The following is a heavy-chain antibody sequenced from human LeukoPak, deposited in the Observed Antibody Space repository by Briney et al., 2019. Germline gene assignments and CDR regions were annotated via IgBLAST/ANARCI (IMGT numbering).Heavy chain of an antibody. CDR3: AKDRSGSYRDAFDI. CDR2: ISWNSGSI. D-gene: IGHD1-26*01. CDR1: GFTFDDYA. Sequence: GRSLRLSCAASGFTFDDYAMHWVRQAPGKGLEWVSGISWNSGSIGYADSVKGRFTISRDNAKNSLYLQMNSLRAEDTALYYCAKDRSGSYRDAFDIWGQGTMVTVSS. J-gene: IGHJ3*02. V-gene: IGHV3-9*01.